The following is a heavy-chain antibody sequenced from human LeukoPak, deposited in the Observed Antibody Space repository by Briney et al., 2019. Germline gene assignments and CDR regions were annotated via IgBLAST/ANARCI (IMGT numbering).Heavy chain of an antibody. D-gene: IGHD3-10*01. J-gene: IGHJ4*02. CDR3: ARQERRLISAYGLGSSLGYFDY. CDR1: GGSFSGYY. V-gene: IGHV4-34*01. CDR2: INHSGST. Sequence: SETLSLTCAVYGGSFSGYYWSWIRQPPGKGLEWIGEINHSGSTNYNPSLKSRVTISVDTSKNQFSLKLSSVTAADTAVYYCARQERRLISAYGLGSSLGYFDYWGQGTLVTVSS.